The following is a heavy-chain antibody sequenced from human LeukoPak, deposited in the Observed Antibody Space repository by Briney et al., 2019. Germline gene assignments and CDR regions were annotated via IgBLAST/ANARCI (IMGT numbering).Heavy chain of an antibody. J-gene: IGHJ5*02. V-gene: IGHV1-2*02. Sequence: GASVKVSCKASGYTFTGYYMHWVRQAPGQGLEWMGRINPNSGGTNYAQIFQDRVTMTRDTSINTAYMELNGLRSDDTAVYFCARGGLNLDWLSNWFDPWGQGTLVTVSS. D-gene: IGHD3-9*01. CDR1: GYTFTGYY. CDR3: ARGGLNLDWLSNWFDP. CDR2: INPNSGGT.